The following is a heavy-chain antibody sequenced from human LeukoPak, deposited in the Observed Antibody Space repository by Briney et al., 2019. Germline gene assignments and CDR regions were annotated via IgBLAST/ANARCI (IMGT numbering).Heavy chain of an antibody. CDR1: GGTFSSYA. V-gene: IGHV1-69*04. D-gene: IGHD5-12*01. Sequence: SVKVSCKASGGTFSSYAISWVRQAPGQGLEWMGRIIPILGIANYAQKFQGRVTITADKSTSTAYMELSSLRSEDTAVYYCARSYSGYDFGYYYGMDVWGQGTTVTVSS. CDR3: ARSYSGYDFGYYYGMDV. CDR2: IIPILGIA. J-gene: IGHJ6*02.